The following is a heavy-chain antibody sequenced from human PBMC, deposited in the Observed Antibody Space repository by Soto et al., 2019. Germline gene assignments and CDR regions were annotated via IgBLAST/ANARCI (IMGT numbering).Heavy chain of an antibody. Sequence: SETLSLTCAVYGGSFSGYYCSWIRQPPGKGLEWIGEINHSGSTNYNPSLKSRVTISVDTSKNQFSLKLSSVTAADTAVYYCARGRYRVVVTAIPTYYYYGMDVWGQGTTVTVSS. V-gene: IGHV4-34*01. D-gene: IGHD2-21*02. CDR3: ARGRYRVVVTAIPTYYYYGMDV. CDR1: GGSFSGYY. J-gene: IGHJ6*02. CDR2: INHSGST.